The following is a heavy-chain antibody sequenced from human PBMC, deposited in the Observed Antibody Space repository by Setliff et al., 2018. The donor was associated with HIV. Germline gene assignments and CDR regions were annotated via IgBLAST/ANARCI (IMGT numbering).Heavy chain of an antibody. V-gene: IGHV4-59*01. D-gene: IGHD3-16*01. CDR3: ARTPSRGGFDY. CDR2: IYYSGST. CDR1: GGSLSSYY. J-gene: IGHJ4*02. Sequence: SETRSLTCFVSGGSLSSYYWSWIRQPPGKGLEWIAYIYYSGSTNYNPSLKSRVTISLDRSKNQFSLKLSSVTAADTAVYYCARTPSRGGFDYWGQGTQVTVSS.